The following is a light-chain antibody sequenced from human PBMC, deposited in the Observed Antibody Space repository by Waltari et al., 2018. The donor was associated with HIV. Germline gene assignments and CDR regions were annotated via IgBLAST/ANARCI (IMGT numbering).Light chain of an antibody. Sequence: QLVLTQPAPVSGSPGQSITISCSGTRSDIGAYNSVAWYQQNPGRPPKLVIYDVANRPSGLSSRFSVSKSANTASLTISGLQPDDEADYYCSSYTDTATLVFGTGTKVTVL. CDR3: SSYTDTATLV. V-gene: IGLV2-14*03. CDR1: RSDIGAYNS. J-gene: IGLJ1*01. CDR2: DVA.